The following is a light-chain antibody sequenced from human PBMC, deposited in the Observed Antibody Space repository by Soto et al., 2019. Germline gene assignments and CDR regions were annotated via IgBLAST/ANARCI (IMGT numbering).Light chain of an antibody. V-gene: IGKV3-15*01. Sequence: ETLMTQSPATLSVSPGERATLSCRASQSVSSNLAWYQQKPGQAPRLLIYGASTRATGIPARFSGSGSGTEFTLTISSLQSEDFAVYYCQQYNNWPPINFGQGTRLEIK. CDR3: QQYNNWPPIN. CDR1: QSVSSN. J-gene: IGKJ5*01. CDR2: GAS.